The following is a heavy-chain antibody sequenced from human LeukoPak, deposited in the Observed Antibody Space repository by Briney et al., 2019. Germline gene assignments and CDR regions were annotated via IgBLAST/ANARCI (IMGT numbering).Heavy chain of an antibody. D-gene: IGHD6-13*01. CDR2: IYYSGST. V-gene: IGHV4-59*01. Sequence: PSETLSLTCTVSGGSISSYYWSWVRQPPGEGLEWSGYIYYSGSTNYNPSLKSRVTISVDTSKNQFSLKLSSVTAADTAVYYCARTGVSEAGSNWFDPWGQGTLVTVSS. CDR1: GGSISSYY. CDR3: ARTGVSEAGSNWFDP. J-gene: IGHJ5*02.